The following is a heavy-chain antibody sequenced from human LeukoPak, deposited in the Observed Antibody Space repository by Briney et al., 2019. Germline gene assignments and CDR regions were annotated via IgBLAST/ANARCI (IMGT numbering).Heavy chain of an antibody. CDR1: GFTFSTYS. CDR2: ISSSISTV. CDR3: ARGCSHGICSPFHY. V-gene: IGHV3-48*02. J-gene: IGHJ4*02. Sequence: GGSLRLSCAASGFTFSTYSMNWVRQAPGKGLEWVSYISSSISTVYYADSVRGRFTISRDNAKNSLYLQMNSLRDEDTAVYYCARGCSHGICSPFHYWGQETLVTVSS. D-gene: IGHD2-15*01.